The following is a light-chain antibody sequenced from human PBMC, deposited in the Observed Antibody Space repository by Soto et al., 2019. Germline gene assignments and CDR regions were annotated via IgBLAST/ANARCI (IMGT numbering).Light chain of an antibody. CDR1: QSVSSY. V-gene: IGKV3-20*01. Sequence: ETVLTQSPGNLSLSPGERATLSCRASQSVSSYLAWYQQKRGQAPRLLISGASSRATGIPDRFSGSGSGTDFTLTISRLEPEDFAVYYCQQYGSSPGTFGGGTKVEIK. CDR2: GAS. J-gene: IGKJ4*01. CDR3: QQYGSSPGT.